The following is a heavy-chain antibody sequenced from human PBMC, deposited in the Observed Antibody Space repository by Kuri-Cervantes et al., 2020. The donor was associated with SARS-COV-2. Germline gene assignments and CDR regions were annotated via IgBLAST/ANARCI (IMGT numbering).Heavy chain of an antibody. Sequence: SVKVSCKSSEGTFSNHAISWVRQAPGQGLEWMGGILPILDAANYAQKFQGRVTITTDESTSTAYMELSSLRSEDTAVYYCARERASGWAGDFDYWGQGTLVTVSS. D-gene: IGHD1-26*01. CDR2: ILPILDAA. CDR1: EGTFSNHA. J-gene: IGHJ4*02. CDR3: ARERASGWAGDFDY. V-gene: IGHV1-69*05.